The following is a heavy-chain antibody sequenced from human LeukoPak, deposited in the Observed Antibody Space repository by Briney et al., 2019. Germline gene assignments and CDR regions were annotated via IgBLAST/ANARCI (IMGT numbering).Heavy chain of an antibody. CDR3: ARGCTGGATGVWAFDI. J-gene: IGHJ3*02. Sequence: PGGSLRLSCAASVFSVSNDYMTWVRQAPGKGLEWVSVMYRVGNTYYADFVKGRFTISRDNFKNTLHLQMNSLRVEDTALYYCARGCTGGATGVWAFDIWGQGTMVTVSS. D-gene: IGHD1-26*01. CDR2: MYRVGNT. V-gene: IGHV3-66*01. CDR1: VFSVSNDY.